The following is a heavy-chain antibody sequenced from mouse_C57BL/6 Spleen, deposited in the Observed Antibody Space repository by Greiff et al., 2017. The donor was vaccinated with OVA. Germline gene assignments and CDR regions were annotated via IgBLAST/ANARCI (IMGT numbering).Heavy chain of an antibody. CDR3: ARPDGFYYFDY. J-gene: IGHJ2*01. CDR1: GYSFTSYY. V-gene: IGHV1-66*01. Sequence: VQLVESGPELVKPGASVKISCKASGYSFTSYYIHWVKQRPGQGLEWIGSIYPGSGNTKYNEKFKGKATLTADTSSSTAYMQLSSLTSEDSAVYYCARPDGFYYFDYWGQGTTLTVSS. D-gene: IGHD2-3*01. CDR2: IYPGSGNT.